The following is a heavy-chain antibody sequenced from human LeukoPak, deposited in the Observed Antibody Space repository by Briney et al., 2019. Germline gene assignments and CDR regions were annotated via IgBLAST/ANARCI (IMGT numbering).Heavy chain of an antibody. CDR3: AKDYLREVDC. CDR1: GFTFSTYA. V-gene: IGHV3-23*01. Sequence: GGSLRLSCAASGFTFSTYAMTWVRQAPGKGLEWDSAISSGGGTYYADSVKGRFTISRDNSKNTLYLQMNSLRAEDTATYYCAKDYLREVDCWGQGTVVTVSS. J-gene: IGHJ4*02. D-gene: IGHD1-26*01. CDR2: ISSGGGT.